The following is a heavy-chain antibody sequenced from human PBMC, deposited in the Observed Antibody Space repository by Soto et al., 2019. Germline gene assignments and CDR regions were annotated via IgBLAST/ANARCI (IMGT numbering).Heavy chain of an antibody. D-gene: IGHD3-3*01. V-gene: IGHV3-23*01. Sequence: GSLRLSCAASGFTFSSYAMSWVRQAPGKGLEWVSAISGSGGSTYYADSVKGRFTISRDNSKNTLYLQMNSLRAEDTAVYYCAKDHAGDFWSGYPNWFDPWGQGTLVTVSS. CDR3: AKDHAGDFWSGYPNWFDP. J-gene: IGHJ5*02. CDR1: GFTFSSYA. CDR2: ISGSGGST.